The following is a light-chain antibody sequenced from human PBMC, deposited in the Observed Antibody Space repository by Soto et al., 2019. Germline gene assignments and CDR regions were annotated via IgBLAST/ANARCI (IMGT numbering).Light chain of an antibody. CDR3: QQYNSYSKT. CDR1: QSIGYW. J-gene: IGKJ1*01. V-gene: IGKV1-5*01. Sequence: DIQMTQSPSTLSASVGDRVTITCRASQSIGYWLAWYQQKPGKAPNLLIYAASSLETGVPSRFSGSGSGTEFTLSISGLQPDDSASYYCQQYNSYSKTFGQGTKVDIK. CDR2: AAS.